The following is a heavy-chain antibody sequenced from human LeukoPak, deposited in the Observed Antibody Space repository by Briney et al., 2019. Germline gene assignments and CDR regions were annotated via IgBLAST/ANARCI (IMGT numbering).Heavy chain of an antibody. CDR3: AREGEDIVVVVAAENWFDP. Sequence: GASVKVSCKASGYTFTGYYMHWVRQAPGQGLEWMGWINPNSGGTNYAQKFQGRVTMTRDTSISTAYMELSGLRSDDTAVYYCAREGEDIVVVVAAENWFDPWGQGTLVTVSS. J-gene: IGHJ5*02. D-gene: IGHD2-15*01. V-gene: IGHV1-2*02. CDR1: GYTFTGYY. CDR2: INPNSGGT.